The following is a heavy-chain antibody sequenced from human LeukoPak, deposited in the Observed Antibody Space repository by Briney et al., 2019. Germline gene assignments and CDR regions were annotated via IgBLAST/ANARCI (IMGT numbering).Heavy chain of an antibody. Sequence: GGTLGLFRAASIFPYRSYSMNCVPRAPRKGLEGVYSISRSSSYIFYADSVSDRFTFSRDNAMNRLYLQMNSLRAEDTAVYYCARDLSGYSYGYFYYYGMDVWGQGTMVTVS. CDR2: ISRSSSYI. J-gene: IGHJ6*02. V-gene: IGHV3-21*01. CDR1: IFPYRSYS. D-gene: IGHD5-18*01. CDR3: ARDLSGYSYGYFYYYGMDV.